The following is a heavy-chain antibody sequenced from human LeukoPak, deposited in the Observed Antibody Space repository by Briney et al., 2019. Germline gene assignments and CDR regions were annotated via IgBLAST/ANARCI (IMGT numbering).Heavy chain of an antibody. CDR3: AKDLGTYSSSSYYFDY. V-gene: IGHV3-30*02. CDR1: GFTFSSYG. CDR2: IRYDGSNK. D-gene: IGHD6-6*01. Sequence: GGSLRLSCAASGFTFSSYGMHWVRQAPGKGLEWVAFIRYDGSNKYYADSVKGRFTISRDNSKNTLYLQMNSLRAEDTAVYYCAKDLGTYSSSSYYFDYWGQGTLVTVSS. J-gene: IGHJ4*02.